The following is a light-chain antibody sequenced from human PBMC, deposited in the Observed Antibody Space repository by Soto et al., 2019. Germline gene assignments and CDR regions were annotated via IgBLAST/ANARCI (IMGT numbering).Light chain of an antibody. V-gene: IGKV3-20*01. CDR2: SAS. Sequence: EIVLTQSPGTLSLSPGERATLSYRASQSVSSNYLAWYQQKPGQAPGLLVYSASTRATGVPDRFSGSGSGTDFTLTISRLEPEDFAVYYCQQFGNSVYTFGQGTNLEMK. CDR3: QQFGNSVYT. CDR1: QSVSSNY. J-gene: IGKJ2*01.